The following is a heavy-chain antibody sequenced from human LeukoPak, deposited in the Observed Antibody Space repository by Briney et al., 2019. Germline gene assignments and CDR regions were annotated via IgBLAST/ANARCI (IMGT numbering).Heavy chain of an antibody. CDR2: IIPIFGTA. CDR3: ARQLVEEYSSSWYYFDY. V-gene: IGHV1-69*13. CDR1: GGTFSSYA. D-gene: IGHD6-13*01. J-gene: IGHJ4*02. Sequence: ASVKVSCKASGGTFSSYAISWVRQAPGQGLEWMGGIIPIFGTADYAQKFQGRVTITADESTSTAYMELSSLRSEDTAVYYCARQLVEEYSSSWYYFDYWGQGTLVTVSS.